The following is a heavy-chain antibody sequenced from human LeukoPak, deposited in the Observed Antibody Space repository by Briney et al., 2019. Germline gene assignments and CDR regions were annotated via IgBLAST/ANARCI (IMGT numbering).Heavy chain of an antibody. CDR3: AKAVRSNLVNWFDP. V-gene: IGHV3-23*01. D-gene: IGHD1-20*01. Sequence: GGSLRLSCAASGFTFSSYSMNGVRQAPGKGLEWVSAISGSGGSTYYADSVKGRFTISRDNSKNTLYLQMNSLRAEDTAVYYCAKAVRSNLVNWFDPWGQGTLDTVSS. J-gene: IGHJ5*02. CDR1: GFTFSSYS. CDR2: ISGSGGST.